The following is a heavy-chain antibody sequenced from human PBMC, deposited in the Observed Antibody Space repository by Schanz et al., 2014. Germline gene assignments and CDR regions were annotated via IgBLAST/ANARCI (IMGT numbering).Heavy chain of an antibody. CDR1: GFTFSNYG. Sequence: VQLVESGGGVVQPGRSLRLSCAASGFTFSNYGLVWVRQAPGKGLEWVSGMSWNAGSLGYGDSVKGRFTISRDNAKNSLYLQMNSLTAEDTAVYYCARGVRIDYWGQGTLVTVSS. J-gene: IGHJ4*02. CDR3: ARGVRIDY. D-gene: IGHD3-3*01. V-gene: IGHV3-9*01. CDR2: MSWNAGSL.